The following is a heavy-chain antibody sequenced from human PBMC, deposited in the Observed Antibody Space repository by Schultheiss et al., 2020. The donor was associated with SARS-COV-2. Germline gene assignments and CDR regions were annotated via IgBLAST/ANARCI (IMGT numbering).Heavy chain of an antibody. V-gene: IGHV4-59*08. J-gene: IGHJ4*02. Sequence: SETLSLTCTVSGGSISSYYWSWIRQPPGKGLEWIGYIYYSGSTYYNPSLKSRVTISVDTSKNQFSLKLSSVTAADTAVYYCASLDYYDSSGPNFDYWGQGTLVTVSS. CDR2: IYYSGST. D-gene: IGHD3-22*01. CDR3: ASLDYYDSSGPNFDY. CDR1: GGSISSYY.